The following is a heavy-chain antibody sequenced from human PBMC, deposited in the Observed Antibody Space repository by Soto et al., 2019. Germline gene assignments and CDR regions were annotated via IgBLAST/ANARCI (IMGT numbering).Heavy chain of an antibody. D-gene: IGHD1-1*01. CDR3: ARELERVFDY. V-gene: IGHV3-30*04. J-gene: IGHJ4*02. CDR1: GFTFSSYA. Sequence: QVQLVESGGGVVQPGRSLRLSCAAPGFTFSSYAMHWVRQAPGKGLEWVAVIAYDGRNKYYADSVKGRFTISRDNSKNTLYLQMTSLRIEDTAVYYCARELERVFDYWGQGTLVTVSS. CDR2: IAYDGRNK.